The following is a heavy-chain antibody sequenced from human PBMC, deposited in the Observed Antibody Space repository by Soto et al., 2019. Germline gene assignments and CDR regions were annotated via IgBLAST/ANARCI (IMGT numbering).Heavy chain of an antibody. J-gene: IGHJ1*01. V-gene: IGHV4-59*01. CDR1: GGSISSCY. Sequence: PSETLSLTCTVSGGSISSCYWSWIRQPPGKGLEWIGYIYYSGSTNYNPSLKSRVTISVDTSKNQFSLKLSPVTAADTAVYYCARGEWDCSGGSCYQSAEYFQHWGQGTLVTVSS. CDR2: IYYSGST. D-gene: IGHD2-15*01. CDR3: ARGEWDCSGGSCYQSAEYFQH.